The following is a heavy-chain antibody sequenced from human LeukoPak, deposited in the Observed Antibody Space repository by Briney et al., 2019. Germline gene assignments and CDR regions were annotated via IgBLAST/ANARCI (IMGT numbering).Heavy chain of an antibody. V-gene: IGHV3-7*01. CDR2: IRQDGSDK. CDR1: GFTFSSYW. CDR3: ARYETPTNGYDSYDF. Sequence: GGSLRLSCAASGFTFSSYWMSWVRQAPGKGLEWVANIRQDGSDKYYVDSVKGRFTISRDNAKNSLYLQMNSLRAEDTAVYYCARYETPTNGYDSYDFWGQGTLVTVST. J-gene: IGHJ4*02. D-gene: IGHD5-12*01.